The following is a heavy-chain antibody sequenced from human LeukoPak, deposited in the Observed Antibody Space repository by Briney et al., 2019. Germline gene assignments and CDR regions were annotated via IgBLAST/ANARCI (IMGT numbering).Heavy chain of an antibody. CDR3: AKDGRRYDFWSGSDY. J-gene: IGHJ4*02. CDR2: ISGSGGST. CDR1: GFTFSSYA. V-gene: IGHV3-23*01. Sequence: GGSLRLSCAASGFTFSSYAMSWVRQAPGKGLEWVSAISGSGGSTYYADSVKVRFTISRDNSKNTLYLQMNSLRAEDTAVYYCAKDGRRYDFWSGSDYWGQGTLVTVSS. D-gene: IGHD3-3*01.